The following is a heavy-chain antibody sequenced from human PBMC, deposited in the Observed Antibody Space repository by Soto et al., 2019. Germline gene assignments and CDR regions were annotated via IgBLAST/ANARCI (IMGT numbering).Heavy chain of an antibody. CDR2: INAGNGNT. CDR3: ARDKGPLLWFGESDY. CDR1: GYTFTSYA. Sequence: ASVKVSCKASGYTFTSYAMHWVRQAPGQRLEWMGWINAGNGNTKYSQKFQGRVTITRDTSASTAYMELSSLRSEDTAVYYCARDKGPLLWFGESDYWGQGTLVTVSS. V-gene: IGHV1-3*01. J-gene: IGHJ4*02. D-gene: IGHD3-10*01.